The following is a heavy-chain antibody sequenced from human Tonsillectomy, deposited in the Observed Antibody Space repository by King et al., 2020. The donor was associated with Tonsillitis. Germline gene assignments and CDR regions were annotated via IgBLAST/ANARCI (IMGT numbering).Heavy chain of an antibody. J-gene: IGHJ4*02. Sequence: QVQLVESGGGVVQPGGSLRLSCAASGFTISNFGMHWVRQAPAKGLEWVAFIRSDGSNKNYADSVKGRFTISRDNSKKTLYLQMSSLRAEDTAVYYGARAGANWGFLDYGGQGTLLTVSA. CDR3: ARAGANWGFLDY. CDR1: GFTISNFG. CDR2: IRSDGSNK. D-gene: IGHD7-27*01. V-gene: IGHV3-30*02.